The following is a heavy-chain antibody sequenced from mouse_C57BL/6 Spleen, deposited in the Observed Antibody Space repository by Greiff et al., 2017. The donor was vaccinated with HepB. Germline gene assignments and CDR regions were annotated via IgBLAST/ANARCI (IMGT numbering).Heavy chain of an antibody. D-gene: IGHD2-3*01. Sequence: VQLQQSGAELVRPGASVKLSCKASGYTFTDYYINWVKQRPGQGLEWIARIYPGSGNTYYNEKFKGKATLTAEKSSSTAYMQLSSLTSEDSAVYFCARGGLYDGYYEAMDYWGQGTSVTVSS. J-gene: IGHJ4*01. CDR2: IYPGSGNT. V-gene: IGHV1-76*01. CDR1: GYTFTDYY. CDR3: ARGGLYDGYYEAMDY.